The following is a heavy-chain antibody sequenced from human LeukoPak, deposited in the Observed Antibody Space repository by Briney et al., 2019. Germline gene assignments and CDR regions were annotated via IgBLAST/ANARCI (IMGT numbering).Heavy chain of an antibody. Sequence: GGSLRLSCAASGFTFSSYGMHWVRQAPGKGLEWVAFIRYDGSNKYYADSVKGRFTISRDNSKNTLYLQMNSLRAEDTAVYYCARVGRYCSGGSCYSGAFDIWGQGTMVTVSS. CDR1: GFTFSSYG. CDR2: IRYDGSNK. D-gene: IGHD2-15*01. V-gene: IGHV3-30*02. CDR3: ARVGRYCSGGSCYSGAFDI. J-gene: IGHJ3*02.